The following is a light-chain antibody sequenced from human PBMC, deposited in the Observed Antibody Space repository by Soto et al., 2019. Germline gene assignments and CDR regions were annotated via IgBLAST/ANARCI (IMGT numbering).Light chain of an antibody. V-gene: IGLV2-23*02. Sequence: QSVLTQPASVSGSPGQSITISCTGTNSDVGNYNFVSWYQQHPGKAPKLMIYEVSKRPSGVSNRFSGSKSGNTASLTISGLQAEDEADYYCCSFARSSTWVFGGGTQLTVL. J-gene: IGLJ2*01. CDR2: EVS. CDR3: CSFARSSTWV. CDR1: NSDVGNYNF.